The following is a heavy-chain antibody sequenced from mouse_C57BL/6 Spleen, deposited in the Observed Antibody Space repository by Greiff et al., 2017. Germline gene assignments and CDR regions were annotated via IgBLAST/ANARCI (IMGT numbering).Heavy chain of an antibody. D-gene: IGHD1-1*01. J-gene: IGHJ3*01. V-gene: IGHV1-7*01. CDR3: RRPSDYYGRMGFAY. Sequence: VQLQQSGAELAKPGASVKLSCKASGYTFTSYWMHWVKQRPGQGLEWIGYINPSSGYTKYNQKFKDKATLTADKSSSTAYMQLRSLTYEDSAVXYCRRPSDYYGRMGFAYWGQGTLVTVSA. CDR1: GYTFTSYW. CDR2: INPSSGYT.